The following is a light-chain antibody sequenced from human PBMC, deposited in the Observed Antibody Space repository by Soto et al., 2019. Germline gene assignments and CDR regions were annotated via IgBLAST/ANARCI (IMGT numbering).Light chain of an antibody. CDR3: SSFTSSTSLLL. J-gene: IGLJ2*01. V-gene: IGLV2-14*01. Sequence: QSVLTQPASVSGSPGQSITISCTGTSSDVGAYNFVSWYQQRPGKAPRLMIYEVTNRPSGVSDRFSGSKSGSTASLTISGLQAEDEADYYCSSFTSSTSLLLFGGGTKLTVL. CDR2: EVT. CDR1: SSDVGAYNF.